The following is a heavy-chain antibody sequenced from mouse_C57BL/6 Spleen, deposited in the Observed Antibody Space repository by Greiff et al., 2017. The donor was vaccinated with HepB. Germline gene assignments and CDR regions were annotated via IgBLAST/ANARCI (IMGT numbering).Heavy chain of an antibody. J-gene: IGHJ3*01. CDR2: IRSKSNNYAT. CDR3: VRPSYYYGSAWFAY. V-gene: IGHV10-1*01. CDR1: GFSFNTYA. Sequence: EVKLVESGGGLVQPKGSLKLSCAASGFSFNTYAMNWVRQAPGKGLEWVARIRSKSNNYATYYADSVKDRFSISRDDSESMLYLQMNNLKTDDTAMYYCVRPSYYYGSAWFAYWGQGTLVTVSA. D-gene: IGHD1-1*01.